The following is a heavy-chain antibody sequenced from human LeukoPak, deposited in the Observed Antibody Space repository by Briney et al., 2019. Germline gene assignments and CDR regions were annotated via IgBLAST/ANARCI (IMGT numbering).Heavy chain of an antibody. J-gene: IGHJ4*02. CDR1: GGTFSSYA. Sequence: ASVKVSCKASGGTFSSYAISWVRQAPGQGLEWMRGIIPIFGTANYAQKFQGRVTITTDESTSTAHMELSSLRSEDTAVYYCARRAGVRYYGSGSSQSGFDYWGQGTLVTVSS. D-gene: IGHD3-10*01. CDR2: IIPIFGTA. CDR3: ARRAGVRYYGSGSSQSGFDY. V-gene: IGHV1-69*05.